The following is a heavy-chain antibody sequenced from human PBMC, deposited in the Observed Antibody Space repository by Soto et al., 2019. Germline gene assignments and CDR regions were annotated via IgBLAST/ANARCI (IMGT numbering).Heavy chain of an antibody. CDR2: ISGSGGST. CDR1: GFTFSSYA. Sequence: GGSLRLSCAASGFTFSSYAMSWVRQAPGKGLEWVSAISGSGGSTYYADSVKGRFTISRDNSKNTLYLQMNSLRAEDTAVYYCASHIRVVVAATPGSWFDPWGQGTLVTVSS. CDR3: ASHIRVVVAATPGSWFDP. D-gene: IGHD2-15*01. V-gene: IGHV3-23*01. J-gene: IGHJ5*02.